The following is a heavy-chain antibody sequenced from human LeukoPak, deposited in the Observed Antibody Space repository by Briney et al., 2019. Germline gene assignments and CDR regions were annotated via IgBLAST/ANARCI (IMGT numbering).Heavy chain of an antibody. V-gene: IGHV4-34*01. CDR1: GESFSAYF. D-gene: IGHD2-15*01. CDR2: INHRGSS. J-gene: IGHJ4*02. Sequence: PSETLSLTCAVYGESFSAYFWNWIRQAPGKPLEYIGEINHRGSSHYTPPLKTRVTLSVDTSKKQFSLKLASVTAADTAVYFCARGSAFDGYCSAGACDAGYYDIWGQGTPVTVSS. CDR3: ARGSAFDGYCSAGACDAGYYDI.